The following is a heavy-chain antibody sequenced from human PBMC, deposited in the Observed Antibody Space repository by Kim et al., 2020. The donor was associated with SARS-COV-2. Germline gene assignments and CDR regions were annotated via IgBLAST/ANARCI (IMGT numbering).Heavy chain of an antibody. Sequence: GGSLRLSCVVSGFTFDDYGMHWVRQAPGKGPEWVSAISWSGASIGYADSVKGRFTISRDNAKNSLYLQMNSLRAEDTALYYCAKDIGSGVAVALYGMDVWGQGTTVTVPS. CDR3: AKDIGSGVAVALYGMDV. CDR2: ISWSGASI. V-gene: IGHV3-9*01. D-gene: IGHD6-19*01. CDR1: GFTFDDYG. J-gene: IGHJ6*02.